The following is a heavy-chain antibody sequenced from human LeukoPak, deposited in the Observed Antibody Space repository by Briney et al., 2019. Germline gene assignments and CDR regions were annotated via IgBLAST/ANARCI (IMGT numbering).Heavy chain of an antibody. J-gene: IGHJ4*02. CDR2: IYTSGST. V-gene: IGHV4-61*02. CDR3: ALEGDY. CDR1: DVSISSGSYY. Sequence: SQTLSLTCTVSDVSISSGSYYWSWIRQPAGKGLEWIGRIYTSGSTNYNPSLKSRVTISVDTSKNQFSLKLSSVTAADTAVYYCALEGDYWGREPWSPSPQ.